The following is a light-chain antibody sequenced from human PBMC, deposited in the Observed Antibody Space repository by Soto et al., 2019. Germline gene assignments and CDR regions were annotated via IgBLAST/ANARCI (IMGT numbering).Light chain of an antibody. V-gene: IGKV3-20*01. Sequence: EIVVMQSPGTLSLSPGGRATLSCRAIQSVSSSFLAWYQQKPGKPPRLLIYSASGRATGIPDRFSGSGSGTDFTLTISSLEPEDSAVYYCQQYGSAPRTFGQGTKVDIK. CDR3: QQYGSAPRT. CDR2: SAS. J-gene: IGKJ1*01. CDR1: QSVSSSF.